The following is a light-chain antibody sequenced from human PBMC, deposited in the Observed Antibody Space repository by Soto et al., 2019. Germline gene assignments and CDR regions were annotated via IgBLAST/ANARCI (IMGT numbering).Light chain of an antibody. V-gene: IGKV3-15*01. CDR1: QSVSSR. CDR3: HQYADSPQT. J-gene: IGKJ2*01. CDR2: GAS. Sequence: EIVMTQSPATLSVSPGERATLSCRAAQSVSSRLAWYQQKPGQAPRLLIYGASIRATGIPARFSGSGSGTDFTLTISSLEPEDSAVYFCHQYADSPQTFGQGTKVEIK.